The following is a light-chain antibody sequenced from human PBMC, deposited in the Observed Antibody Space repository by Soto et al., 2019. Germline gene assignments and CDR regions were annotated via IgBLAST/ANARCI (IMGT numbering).Light chain of an antibody. CDR2: DVT. V-gene: IGLV2-11*01. J-gene: IGLJ1*01. CDR3: CSYARTTHV. CDR1: PSDIGGYKY. Sequence: QSALTQPPSVSGSPGQSVTISCTGTPSDIGGYKYVSWDQQLPGKAPKLMIFDVTKRPSGVPDRFSGSNSGNTASLTISGLQAEDEAIYYCCSYARTTHVFGTGTKVTVL.